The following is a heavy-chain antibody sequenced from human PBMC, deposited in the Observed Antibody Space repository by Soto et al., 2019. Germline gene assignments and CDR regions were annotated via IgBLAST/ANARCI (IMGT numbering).Heavy chain of an antibody. CDR3: TTDHEDTVAKRGFDY. D-gene: IGHD5-12*01. CDR2: IKSKTDGGKT. J-gene: IGHJ4*02. Sequence: EVQLVESGGGLVKPGGSLRLSCAASGFTFSNAWMNWVRQAPGKGLEWVGSIKSKTDGGKTDYDAPVKGRFTISRDDYKNTLYLQMDILKTEDAAVYYCTTDHEDTVAKRGFDYWGQGTLVTVSS. CDR1: GFTFSNAW. V-gene: IGHV3-15*07.